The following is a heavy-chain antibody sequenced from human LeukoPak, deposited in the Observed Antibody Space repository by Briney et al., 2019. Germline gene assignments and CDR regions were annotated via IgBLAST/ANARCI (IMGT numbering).Heavy chain of an antibody. J-gene: IGHJ4*02. CDR2: IYYSGST. V-gene: IGHV4-30-4*01. Sequence: SETLSLTCTVSGGSISSGDYYWSWIRQPPGKGLEWIGYIYYSGSTYYNPSLKSRVTISVDTSKNQFSLKLSSVTAADTAVYYCARAPTSRNYYGSVSYFVDYWGQGTLVTVSS. D-gene: IGHD3-10*01. CDR1: GGSISSGDYY. CDR3: ARAPTSRNYYGSVSYFVDY.